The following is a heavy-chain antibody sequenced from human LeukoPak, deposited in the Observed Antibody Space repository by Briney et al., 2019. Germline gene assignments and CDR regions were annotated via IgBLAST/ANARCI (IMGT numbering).Heavy chain of an antibody. V-gene: IGHV4-39*01. D-gene: IGHD3-10*01. J-gene: IGHJ4*02. CDR2: IYYSGST. Sequence: SETLSLTCTVSGGSISSSSYYWGWIRQPPGKGLEWIGSIYYSGSTYYNPSLKSRVTISVDTSKNQFSLKLSSVTAADTAVYYCARAGLTLPVRYWGQGTLVTVSS. CDR1: GGSISSSSYY. CDR3: ARAGLTLPVRY.